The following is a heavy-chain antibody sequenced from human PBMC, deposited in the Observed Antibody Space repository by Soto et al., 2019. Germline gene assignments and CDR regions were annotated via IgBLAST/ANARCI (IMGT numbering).Heavy chain of an antibody. D-gene: IGHD1-7*01. V-gene: IGHV4-4*02. J-gene: IGHJ4*02. CDR3: ASRDKGTSVDY. CDR2: IYRTGST. CDR1: VVSFTSNNW. Sequence: WETLSLTCAFPVVSFTSNNWWTWVRQPPGQGLEWIGEIYRTGSTNYNPSLKSRVTISLDKSENQFSLKVTSLTAADTAVYYCASRDKGTSVDYWGQGTLVTVSS.